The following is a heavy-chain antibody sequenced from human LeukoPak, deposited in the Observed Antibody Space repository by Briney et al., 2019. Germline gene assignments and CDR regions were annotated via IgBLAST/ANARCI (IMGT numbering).Heavy chain of an antibody. Sequence: PGGSLRLSCAASGFTFSDYYMDWVRQAPGKGLEWIGEIYHSGSTNYNPSLKSRVTISVDKSKNQFSLKLSSVTAADTAVYYCARAPPLGVTLDYWGQGTLVTVSS. V-gene: IGHV4-34*01. J-gene: IGHJ4*02. CDR3: ARAPPLGVTLDY. D-gene: IGHD3-22*01. CDR1: GFTFSDYY. CDR2: IYHSGST.